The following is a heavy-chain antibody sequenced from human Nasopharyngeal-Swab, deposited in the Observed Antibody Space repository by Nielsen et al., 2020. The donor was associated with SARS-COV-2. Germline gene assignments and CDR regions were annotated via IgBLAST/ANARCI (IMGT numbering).Heavy chain of an antibody. Sequence: ASVKVSCKASGYTFTTYAMHWVRQAHGQRLEWMGWINAGNGNTKYSQKFQGRVTISRDTSASTAYMELSSLRSEDTAVYYCASSSLPYLLCGRDCYSDYWGQGTLVTVSS. CDR2: INAGNGNT. D-gene: IGHD2-21*02. CDR3: ASSSLPYLLCGRDCYSDY. CDR1: GYTFTTYA. J-gene: IGHJ4*02. V-gene: IGHV1-3*01.